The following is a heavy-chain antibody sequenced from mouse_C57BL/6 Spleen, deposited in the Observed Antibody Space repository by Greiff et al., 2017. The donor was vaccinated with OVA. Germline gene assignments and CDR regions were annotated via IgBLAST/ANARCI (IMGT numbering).Heavy chain of an antibody. V-gene: IGHV10-1*01. CDR2: IRSKSNNYAT. Sequence: EVQLVESGGGLVQPKGSLKLSCAASGFSFNTYAMNWVRQAPGKGLEWVARIRSKSNNYATYYADSVKDRFTISRDDSESMLYLQMNNLKTEDTAMYYCVRHDGGYYPFYAMDYWGQGTSVTVSS. CDR1: GFSFNTYA. D-gene: IGHD2-3*01. J-gene: IGHJ4*01. CDR3: VRHDGGYYPFYAMDY.